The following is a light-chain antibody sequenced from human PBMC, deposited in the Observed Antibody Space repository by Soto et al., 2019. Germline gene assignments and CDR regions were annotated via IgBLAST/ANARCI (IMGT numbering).Light chain of an antibody. CDR3: QQYNSFSPWT. J-gene: IGKJ1*01. CDR1: QNIYSW. V-gene: IGKV1-5*01. Sequence: DFQMTQSPSTLSASVGDRVTITCRASQNIYSWLAWYQQKPGKAPKLLIYEASTLKTGVPSRFSGSASGTEFTLTISSLHPDDFATYYCQQYNSFSPWTFGQGTKVEIK. CDR2: EAS.